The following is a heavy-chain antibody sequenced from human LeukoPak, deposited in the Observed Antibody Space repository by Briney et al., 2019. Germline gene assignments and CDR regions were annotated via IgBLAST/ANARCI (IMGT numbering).Heavy chain of an antibody. D-gene: IGHD2-2*01. CDR3: ARALYHTFDY. CDR1: VYSFTTYG. J-gene: IGHJ4*02. Sequence: GAAVKVSCKACVYSFTTYGISCVRQAPGQGLEWMGWISANNNNTDNVQKLQGRVTMTTDTSTSTAYMELRSLRSDDTAVYYCARALYHTFDYWGQGTLVTVSS. V-gene: IGHV1-18*01. CDR2: ISANNNNT.